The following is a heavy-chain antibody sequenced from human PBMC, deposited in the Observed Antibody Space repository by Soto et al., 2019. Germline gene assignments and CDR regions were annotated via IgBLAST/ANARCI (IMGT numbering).Heavy chain of an antibody. CDR2: INPGGSIT. J-gene: IGHJ4*02. Sequence: EEQLVESGGGLVQPGGSLRLSCAASGFTFSSYWMHWVRQAPGKGLVWVSRINPGGSITAYADSVKGRFTISRDNAKNTLYRQMNSLRGDDTAVYCARVPTGKYGVWNYWGQGTLVTVSS. D-gene: IGHD2-8*01. CDR1: GFTFSSYW. CDR3: ARVPTGKYGVWNY. V-gene: IGHV3-74*01.